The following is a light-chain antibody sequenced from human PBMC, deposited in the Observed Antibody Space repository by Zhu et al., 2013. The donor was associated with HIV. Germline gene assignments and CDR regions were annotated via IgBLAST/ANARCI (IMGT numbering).Light chain of an antibody. Sequence: DIVLTQSPGTLSLSPGERATLSCRASQSLGSDLAWYQQKPGQAPRLLIFGASSRASGIPDRFSGSGSGTDFTLTISRLEPEDFAVYYCQQYDSSPLTFGGGTKVEI. CDR2: GAS. CDR1: QSLGSD. V-gene: IGKV3-20*01. CDR3: QQYDSSPLT. J-gene: IGKJ4*01.